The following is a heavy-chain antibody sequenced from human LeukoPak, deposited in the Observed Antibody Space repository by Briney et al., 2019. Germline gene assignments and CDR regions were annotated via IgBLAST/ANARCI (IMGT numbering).Heavy chain of an antibody. CDR2: ISGSGGST. V-gene: IGHV3-23*01. D-gene: IGHD2-8*01. Sequence: PGGSPRLSCAASGFTFSSYAMSWVRQAPGKGLEWVSAISGSGGSTYYADSVKGRFTISRDNSKNTLYLQMNSLRAEDTAVYYCAKDRAPMDATNAFDIWGQGTMVTVSS. CDR3: AKDRAPMDATNAFDI. J-gene: IGHJ3*02. CDR1: GFTFSSYA.